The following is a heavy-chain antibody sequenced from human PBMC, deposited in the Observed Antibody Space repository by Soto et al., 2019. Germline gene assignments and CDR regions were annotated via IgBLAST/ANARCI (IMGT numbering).Heavy chain of an antibody. D-gene: IGHD3-22*01. CDR3: AKAYYDSSGYQGDAFDI. CDR2: LLRPGRST. CDR1: GFMFSDYT. V-gene: IGHV3-23*01. Sequence: GASLTLSCAASGFMFSDYTLPCASQDPWKELEWFSSLLRPGRSTYYADSVKGRFTISGDTSANTVYLQMDSLRAEDTAVYYCAKAYYDSSGYQGDAFDISAQGTMVTVSS. J-gene: IGHJ3*02.